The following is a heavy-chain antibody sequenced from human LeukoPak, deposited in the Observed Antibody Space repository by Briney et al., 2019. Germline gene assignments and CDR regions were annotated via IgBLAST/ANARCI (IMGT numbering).Heavy chain of an antibody. J-gene: IGHJ4*02. CDR2: IWYDGSNK. Sequence: EGSLRLSCAASGFTFSSYGMHWVRQAPGKGLEWVAVIWYDGSNKYYADSVKGRFTISRDNSKNTLYLQMNSLRAEDTAVYYCARDWDSSGWYTGNGYWGQGTLVTVSS. CDR3: ARDWDSSGWYTGNGY. D-gene: IGHD6-19*01. V-gene: IGHV3-33*01. CDR1: GFTFSSYG.